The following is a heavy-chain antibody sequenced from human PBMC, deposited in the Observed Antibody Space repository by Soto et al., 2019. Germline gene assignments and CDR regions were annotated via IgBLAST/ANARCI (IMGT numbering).Heavy chain of an antibody. CDR3: ARAATTVTTTTHFDY. J-gene: IGHJ4*02. CDR1: GYTFTSYA. V-gene: IGHV1-3*01. D-gene: IGHD4-17*01. Sequence: ASVKVSCKASGYTFTSYAMHWVRQAPGQRLEWMGWINAGNGNTKYSQKFQGRVTITRDTSASTAYMELSSLRSEDTAVYYCARAATTVTTTTHFDYWGQGTLVTVSS. CDR2: INAGNGNT.